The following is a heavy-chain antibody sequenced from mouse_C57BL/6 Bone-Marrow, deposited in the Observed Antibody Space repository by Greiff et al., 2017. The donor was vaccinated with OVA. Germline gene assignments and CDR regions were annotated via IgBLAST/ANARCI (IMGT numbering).Heavy chain of an antibody. Sequence: VQLQQSGAELVKPGASVTISCKASGYAFSSYWMNWVKQRPGSGLERIGQMYPGDGDSNYNGKFKGKATLTADKSSSTHYLQLSSLTSEDSAVYLCARRGTTMVTPGFFDCWGQGTTLTVSS. CDR3: ARRGTTMVTPGFFDC. CDR1: GYAFSSYW. J-gene: IGHJ2*01. CDR2: MYPGDGDS. D-gene: IGHD2-2*01. V-gene: IGHV1-80*01.